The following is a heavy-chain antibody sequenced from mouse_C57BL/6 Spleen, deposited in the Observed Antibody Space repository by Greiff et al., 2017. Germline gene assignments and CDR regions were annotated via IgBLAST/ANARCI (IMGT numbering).Heavy chain of an antibody. CDR2: IDPSDSYT. V-gene: IGHV1-69*01. Sequence: QVQLQQPGAELVMPGASVKLSCKASGYTFTSYWMHWVKQRPGQGLEWIGEIDPSDSYTNYNQKFKGKSTLTVDKSSSTAYMQLSSLTSEDSAVYYCARHDYGSSYYFDDWGQGTTLTVSS. CDR3: ARHDYGSSYYFDD. CDR1: GYTFTSYW. J-gene: IGHJ2*01. D-gene: IGHD1-1*01.